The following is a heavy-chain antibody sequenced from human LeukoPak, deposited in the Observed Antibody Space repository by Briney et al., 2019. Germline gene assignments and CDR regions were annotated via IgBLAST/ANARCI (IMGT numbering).Heavy chain of an antibody. D-gene: IGHD5-12*01. V-gene: IGHV5-10-1*01. CDR1: GYSFTSYW. J-gene: IGHJ4*02. Sequence: GESLKISCKGSGYSFTSYWISWVRQMPGKGLEWMGRIDPSDSYTNYSPSFQGHVTISADKSISTAYLQWSSLKASDTATYYCARYSGYDQNFDYWGQGTLVTVSS. CDR2: IDPSDSYT. CDR3: ARYSGYDQNFDY.